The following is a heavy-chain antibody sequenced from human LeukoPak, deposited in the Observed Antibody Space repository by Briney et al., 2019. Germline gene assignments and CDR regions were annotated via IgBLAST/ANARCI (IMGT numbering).Heavy chain of an antibody. Sequence: SVKVSCKASGDTFSSYAISGVRQAPGQGLEWMGGIIPIFGTANLAQKLQGRVTITADTSTSTAYMELSSLRSEDTAVYYCARYDCSGGRCYVSYFHYWGQGTLVTVSS. J-gene: IGHJ4*02. CDR2: IIPIFGTA. CDR1: GDTFSSYA. D-gene: IGHD2-15*01. CDR3: ARYDCSGGRCYVSYFHY. V-gene: IGHV1-69*06.